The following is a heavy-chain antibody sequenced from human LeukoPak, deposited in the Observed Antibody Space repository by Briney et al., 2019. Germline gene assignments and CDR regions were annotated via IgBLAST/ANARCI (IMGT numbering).Heavy chain of an antibody. Sequence: ASVKVSCKASGGTFSSYAISWVRQAPGQGLEWVGRIIPILGIANYAQKFQGRVTITADKSTSTAYMELSSLRSEDTAVYYCARGGIAAAATLDYWGQGTLVTVSS. J-gene: IGHJ4*02. CDR1: GGTFSSYA. CDR2: IIPILGIA. CDR3: ARGGIAAAATLDY. D-gene: IGHD6-13*01. V-gene: IGHV1-69*04.